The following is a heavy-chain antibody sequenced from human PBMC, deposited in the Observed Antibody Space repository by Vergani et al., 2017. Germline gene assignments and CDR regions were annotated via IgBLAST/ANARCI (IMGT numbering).Heavy chain of an antibody. CDR3: ARLSDVWAWGWFDP. CDR2: IYPGDSDT. CDR1: GYSFTRYW. J-gene: IGHJ5*02. D-gene: IGHD3-16*01. V-gene: IGHV5-51*01. Sequence: EVQLVQSGAEVKKPGESLKISCKGSGYSFTRYWIGWVRRMPGNALDWMGIIYPGDSDTRYSPSFQGQVTISADKSISTAYLQWSSLKASDTAMYYCARLSDVWAWGWFDPWGQGTLVTVSS.